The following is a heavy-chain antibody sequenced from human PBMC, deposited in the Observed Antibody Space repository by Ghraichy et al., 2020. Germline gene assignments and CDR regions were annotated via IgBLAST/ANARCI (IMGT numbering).Heavy chain of an antibody. D-gene: IGHD2-21*01. V-gene: IGHV4-59*02. Sequence: SETLSLTCTVSGASVRDYYWNWIRQTPGRGLEWIGYFGDIDGSATYHPSLRRRVTISLDVSKNQFSLQLTSVTAADTAVYYCAKANGDSEGGGLAYWGQGAPGTVSS. J-gene: IGHJ4*02. CDR3: AKANGDSEGGGLAY. CDR1: GASVRDYY. CDR2: FGDIDGSA.